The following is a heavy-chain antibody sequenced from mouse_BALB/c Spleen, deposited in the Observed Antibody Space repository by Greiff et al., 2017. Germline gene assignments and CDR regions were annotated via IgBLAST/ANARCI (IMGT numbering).Heavy chain of an antibody. D-gene: IGHD2-14*01. CDR3: AREGVRRWYFDV. V-gene: IGHV1-18*01. CDR1: GYTFTDYN. CDR2: INPNNGGT. Sequence: VQLQQSGPELVKPGASVKIPCKASGYTFTDYNMDWVKQSHGKSLEWIGDINPNNGGTIYNQKFKGKATLTVDKSSSTAYMELRSLTSEDTAVYYCAREGVRRWYFDVWGAGTTVTVSS. J-gene: IGHJ1*01.